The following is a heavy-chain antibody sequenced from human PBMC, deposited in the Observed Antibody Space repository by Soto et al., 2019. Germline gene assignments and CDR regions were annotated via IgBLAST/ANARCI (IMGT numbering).Heavy chain of an antibody. CDR3: ARTGHGYNWYYFDY. CDR1: GYSISSGYY. D-gene: IGHD5-12*01. J-gene: IGHJ4*02. Sequence: SETLSLTCAVSGYSISSGYYWGWIRQPPGKGLEWIGSFYHSGNTCYNPSLKSRVTISVDTSKNQFSLKLSSVTAADTAVYYCARTGHGYNWYYFDYWGQGTLVTVSS. V-gene: IGHV4-38-2*01. CDR2: FYHSGNT.